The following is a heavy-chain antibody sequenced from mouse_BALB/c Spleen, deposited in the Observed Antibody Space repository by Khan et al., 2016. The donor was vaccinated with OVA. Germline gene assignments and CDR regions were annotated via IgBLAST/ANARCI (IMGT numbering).Heavy chain of an antibody. Sequence: QVQLKYSGPGLVAPSQSLSITCTVSGFSLSRYNIHWVRQPPGKGLEWLGMIWGGGGTDYNSTLKSRLSIRKDNSKSQVLLKMNSLQTDDTAMYYCARAYYRYDGYYAMDYWGQGTSVTVSS. CDR2: IWGGGGT. D-gene: IGHD2-14*01. J-gene: IGHJ4*01. CDR1: GFSLSRYN. CDR3: ARAYYRYDGYYAMDY. V-gene: IGHV2-6-4*01.